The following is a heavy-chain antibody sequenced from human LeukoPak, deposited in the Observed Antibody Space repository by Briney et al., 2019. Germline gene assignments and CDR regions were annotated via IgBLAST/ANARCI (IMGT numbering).Heavy chain of an antibody. CDR2: ISYSGNT. V-gene: IGHV4-39*01. CDR3: ARPTPSGSYLNWFDP. D-gene: IGHD1-26*01. CDR1: GGSIRISNYY. J-gene: IGHJ5*02. Sequence: SETLSLTCTVSGGSIRISNYYWGWIRQPPGKGLEWIGSISYSGNTYYNPSLKSRVTISVDTSKNQFSLKLNSVTAADTAVYYCARPTPSGSYLNWFDPWGQGTLVTVSS.